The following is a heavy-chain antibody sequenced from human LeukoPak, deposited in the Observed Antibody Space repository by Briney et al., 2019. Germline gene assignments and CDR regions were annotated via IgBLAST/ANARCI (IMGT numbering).Heavy chain of an antibody. D-gene: IGHD5-12*01. J-gene: IGHJ4*02. CDR2: IYYSGST. CDR3: ARGGYSGYEYFDY. CDR1: GGSISSYY. V-gene: IGHV4-59*01. Sequence: PSETLSLTCTVSGGSISSYYWSWIRQPPGKGLEWIGYIYYSGSTNYDPSLKSRVTISVDTSKNQFSLKLSSVTAADTAVYYCARGGYSGYEYFDYWGQGTLVTVSS.